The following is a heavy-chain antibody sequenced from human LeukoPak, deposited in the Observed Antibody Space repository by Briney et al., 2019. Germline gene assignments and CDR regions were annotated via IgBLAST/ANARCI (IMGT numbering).Heavy chain of an antibody. V-gene: IGHV4-39*07. CDR3: ARAANIVVVPAANSNPYYYYYYMDV. CDR1: GGSISSSSYY. J-gene: IGHJ6*03. Sequence: PSETLSLTCTVSGGSISSSSYYWGWIRQPPGKGLEWIGSIYYSGSTYYNPSLKSRVTISVDTSKNQFSLKLSSVTAADTAMYYCARAANIVVVPAANSNPYYYYYYMDVWGKGTTVTVSS. CDR2: IYYSGST. D-gene: IGHD2-2*01.